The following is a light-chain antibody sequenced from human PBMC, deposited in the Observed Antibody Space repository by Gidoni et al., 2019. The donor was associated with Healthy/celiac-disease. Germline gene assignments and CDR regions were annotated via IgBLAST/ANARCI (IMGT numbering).Light chain of an antibody. CDR1: PSVLYSSNNKNY. CDR3: QQDYSTPLT. J-gene: IGKJ5*01. Sequence: DIVMTQSPDSLAVSLGEGATINCKSSPSVLYSSNNKNYLAWYQQKPGQPPKLLIYWASTRESGVPDRFSGSGSGTDFTLTISSLQAEDVAVYYCQQDYSTPLTFGQGTRLEIK. V-gene: IGKV4-1*01. CDR2: WAS.